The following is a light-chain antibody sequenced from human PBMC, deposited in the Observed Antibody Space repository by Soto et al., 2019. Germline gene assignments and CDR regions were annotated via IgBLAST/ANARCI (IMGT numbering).Light chain of an antibody. Sequence: EIVLTQSPGTLSLSPGERATLSCRASQSVGSSYLAWYLQKPGQAPRLLIYGASSRATGIPDRFSGRGSGTDFTLTISSLEPEDFGIYYCQQRGNWPPTWTFGQGTKVDIK. CDR1: QSVGSSY. J-gene: IGKJ1*01. V-gene: IGKV3D-20*02. CDR2: GAS. CDR3: QQRGNWPPTWT.